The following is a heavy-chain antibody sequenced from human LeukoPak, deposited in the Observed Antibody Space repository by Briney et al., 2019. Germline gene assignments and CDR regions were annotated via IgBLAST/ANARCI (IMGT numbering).Heavy chain of an antibody. CDR2: ISSSGRNI. CDR3: ARDLVQLWSKDY. V-gene: IGHV3-48*04. D-gene: IGHD5-18*01. Sequence: GGSLRLSCAASGFTFSSYWMHWVRQAPGKGLEWVPYISSSGRNIYYADSVKGRFTISRDNAKNSLYLQMNSLRAEDTAVYYCARDLVQLWSKDYWGQGTLVTVSS. CDR1: GFTFSSYW. J-gene: IGHJ4*02.